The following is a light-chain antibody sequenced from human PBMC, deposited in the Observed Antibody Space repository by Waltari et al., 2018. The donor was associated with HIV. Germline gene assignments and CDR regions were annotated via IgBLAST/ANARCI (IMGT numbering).Light chain of an antibody. Sequence: QSVLTQPPSASGTPGQRVTISCSGSSSNIGSYYVYWYQQLPGTAPKLLIYRNNQRAAGVPDRFSGSKSGTSASLAISGRRSEDEADYYCAAWADSLSAVVFGGGTKLTVL. CDR3: AAWADSLSAVV. CDR1: SSNIGSYY. CDR2: RNN. V-gene: IGLV1-47*01. J-gene: IGLJ2*01.